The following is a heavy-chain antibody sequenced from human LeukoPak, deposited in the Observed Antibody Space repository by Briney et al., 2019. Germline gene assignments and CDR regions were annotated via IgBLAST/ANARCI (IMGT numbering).Heavy chain of an antibody. D-gene: IGHD3-10*01. Sequence: SETLSLTCTVSGGSISSSSYYWGWIRQPPGKGLEWIGSIYYSGSTYYNPSLKSRVTISVDTSKNQFSLKLSSVTAADTAVYYCARDPSIVWFGETFDYWGQGTLVTVSS. V-gene: IGHV4-39*07. CDR1: GGSISSSSYY. CDR3: ARDPSIVWFGETFDY. CDR2: IYYSGST. J-gene: IGHJ4*02.